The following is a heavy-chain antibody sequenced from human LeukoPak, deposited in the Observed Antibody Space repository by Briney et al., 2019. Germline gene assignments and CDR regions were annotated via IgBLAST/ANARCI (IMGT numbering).Heavy chain of an antibody. V-gene: IGHV3-74*01. CDR2: ISNDGTTT. CDR1: GFTFSSYW. D-gene: IGHD2-15*01. J-gene: IGHJ2*01. CDR3: AREGRDYWYFDL. Sequence: GGSLRLSCAASGFTFSSYWMHWVRQAPGKGLVWVSRISNDGTTTSYADSVKGRFTISRDNAKNTLYLQMNSLGAEDTAVYYCAREGRDYWYFDLWGRGTLVTVSS.